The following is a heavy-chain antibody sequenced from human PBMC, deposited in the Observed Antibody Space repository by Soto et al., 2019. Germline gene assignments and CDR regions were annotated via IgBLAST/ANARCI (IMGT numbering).Heavy chain of an antibody. CDR3: ARLQAAAGDNDPAFDY. V-gene: IGHV5-10-1*01. CDR2: IDPSDSYN. J-gene: IGHJ4*02. CDR1: CYCITSYL. Sequence: GESMKFSWTGACYCITSYLLRWVRAMAGKGLEWMGMIDPSDSYNYYSPAFQGQGTISAEKSIITAYLQWSSLKASNTAMYYCARLQAAAGDNDPAFDYWGQGTLVTVSS. D-gene: IGHD6-13*01.